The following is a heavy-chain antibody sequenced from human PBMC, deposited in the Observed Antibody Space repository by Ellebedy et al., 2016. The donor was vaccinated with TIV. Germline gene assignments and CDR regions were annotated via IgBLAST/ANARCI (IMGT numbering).Heavy chain of an antibody. D-gene: IGHD2-8*02. CDR3: AREGGVYYFDY. Sequence: AASVKVSCKASGYTFTSDLIHWARQAPGQGLEWMGTVNPFNGGTGYAQRFQGRVTMTRDTSASTVYMELSSLRSDDTAVYYCAREGGVYYFDYWGQGTLVTVSS. J-gene: IGHJ4*02. CDR2: VNPFNGGT. CDR1: GYTFTSDL. V-gene: IGHV1-46*01.